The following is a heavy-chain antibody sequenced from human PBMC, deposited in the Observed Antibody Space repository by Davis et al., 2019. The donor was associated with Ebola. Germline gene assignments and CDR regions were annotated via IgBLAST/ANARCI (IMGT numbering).Heavy chain of an antibody. CDR2: ISSSSSYI. V-gene: IGHV3-21*01. Sequence: GESLKISCAASGFTFSSYSMNWVRQAPGKGLEWVSSISSSSSYIYYADSVKGRFTISRDNAKNSLYLQMNSLRAEDTAVYYCAKVGGVGLRLGEYYFDYWGQGTLVTVSS. D-gene: IGHD5-12*01. CDR1: GFTFSSYS. CDR3: AKVGGVGLRLGEYYFDY. J-gene: IGHJ4*02.